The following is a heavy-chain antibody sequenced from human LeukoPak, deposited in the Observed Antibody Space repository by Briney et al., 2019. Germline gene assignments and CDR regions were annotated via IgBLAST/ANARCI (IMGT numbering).Heavy chain of an antibody. Sequence: GGSLRLSCAASGFTFDDYAMHWVREVPGKGLEWVSLISWDGGSTYYADSVKGRFTISRDNSKNSLYLQMNSLRAEDTALYYCAKDDFRIAVAGSYMDVWGKGTTVTVSS. D-gene: IGHD6-19*01. J-gene: IGHJ6*03. CDR3: AKDDFRIAVAGSYMDV. CDR2: ISWDGGST. V-gene: IGHV3-43D*03. CDR1: GFTFDDYA.